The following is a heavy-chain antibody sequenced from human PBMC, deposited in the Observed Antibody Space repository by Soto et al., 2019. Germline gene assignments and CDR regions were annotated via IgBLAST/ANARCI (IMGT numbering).Heavy chain of an antibody. V-gene: IGHV1-3*01. Sequence: QVQLVQSGAEVKKPGASVKVSCKASGYTFTSYAMHWVRQAPGQRLERMGWINAGNGHTKYSQKFQGRVTITRDTSASTAYIELSSLRSEDTAVYYCAREKRWYYCDYWRQGTLVTVSS. CDR1: GYTFTSYA. CDR3: AREKRWYYCDY. D-gene: IGHD2-8*01. J-gene: IGHJ4*02. CDR2: INAGNGHT.